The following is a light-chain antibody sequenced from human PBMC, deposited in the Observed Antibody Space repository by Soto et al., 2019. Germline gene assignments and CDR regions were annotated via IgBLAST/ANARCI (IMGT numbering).Light chain of an antibody. V-gene: IGLV2-23*01. J-gene: IGLJ1*01. Sequence: QSALTQPASVSGSPGPSITISRTGTSSDVGSYNLVSWYQQHPGKAPKLMIYEGSKRPSGVSNRYSGSKSGNTASLTISGLQAEDEADDYFCSYAGSSVDVVGTGTKVTVL. CDR3: CSYAGSSVDV. CDR1: SSDVGSYNL. CDR2: EGS.